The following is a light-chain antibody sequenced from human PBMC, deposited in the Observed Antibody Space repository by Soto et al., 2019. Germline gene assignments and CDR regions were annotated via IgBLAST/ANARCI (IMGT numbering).Light chain of an antibody. Sequence: DIQMTQSPSSLSPCVGDIVTIPFRASQGISTYLNWYQQKPGKAPKFLIYAASSLQSGVPSRFSGSGSETDFTLTISSLQPEDFATYSCQQSYSTTWTFGQGTKVDI. J-gene: IGKJ1*01. CDR3: QQSYSTTWT. CDR1: QGISTY. CDR2: AAS. V-gene: IGKV1-39*01.